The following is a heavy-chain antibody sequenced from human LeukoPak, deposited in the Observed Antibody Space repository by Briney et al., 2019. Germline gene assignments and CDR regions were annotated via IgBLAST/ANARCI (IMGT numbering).Heavy chain of an antibody. D-gene: IGHD4-23*01. CDR3: AGTTVVTPAYFDC. CDR2: INHSGST. CDR1: GGSFSGYY. Sequence: SETLSLTCAVYGGSFSGYYWSWIRQPPGKGLEWIGEINHSGSTNYNPSLKSRVTISVDTSKNQFSLKLSSVTAADTAVYYCAGTTVVTPAYFDCWGQGTLVTVSS. V-gene: IGHV4-34*01. J-gene: IGHJ4*02.